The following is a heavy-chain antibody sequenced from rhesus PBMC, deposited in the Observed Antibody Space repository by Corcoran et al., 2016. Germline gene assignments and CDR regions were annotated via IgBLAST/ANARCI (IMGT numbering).Heavy chain of an antibody. Sequence: EVQLVETGGGLVQPGGSLRLSCAASGFTFSSYWMNWVRQTPGKGLEWISAINSGGGSTYYADSVQGRFTISSDNSKNTLSLQMNSLRAEDTAVYYCAKEDSSWSEGYGLDSWGQGVVVTVSS. V-gene: IGHV3S42*01. CDR2: INSGGGST. CDR3: AKEDSSWSEGYGLDS. J-gene: IGHJ6*01. CDR1: GFTFSSYW. D-gene: IGHD6-13*01.